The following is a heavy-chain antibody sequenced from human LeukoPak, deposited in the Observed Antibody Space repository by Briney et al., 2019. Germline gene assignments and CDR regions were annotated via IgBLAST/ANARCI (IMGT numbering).Heavy chain of an antibody. J-gene: IGHJ4*02. Sequence: SETLSLTCTVSGGSISSGSYYWSWIRQPAGKGLEWIGYIYYSGSTTYNPSLKSRLTISVDTSKNQFSLKLSSVTAADTAVYYCARIGNSGNYYTLFDYWGQGTLVTVSS. V-gene: IGHV4-61*10. CDR1: GGSISSGSYY. CDR2: IYYSGST. D-gene: IGHD1-26*01. CDR3: ARIGNSGNYYTLFDY.